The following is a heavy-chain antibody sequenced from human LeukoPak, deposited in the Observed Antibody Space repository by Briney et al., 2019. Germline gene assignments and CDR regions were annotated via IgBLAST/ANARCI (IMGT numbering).Heavy chain of an antibody. CDR3: ARAPSEVGGYYPEYFRH. CDR1: GFTFSRYW. D-gene: IGHD3-22*01. CDR2: IKSDGKT. Sequence: GGSLRLSCEASGFTFSRYWMHWVRQAPGKGLVWVSRIKSDGKTNYADSVKGRFTISRDNAKNTVSLQMNSLRAGDTGVYYCARAPSEVGGYYPEYFRHWGQGTLVTVSS. V-gene: IGHV3-74*01. J-gene: IGHJ1*01.